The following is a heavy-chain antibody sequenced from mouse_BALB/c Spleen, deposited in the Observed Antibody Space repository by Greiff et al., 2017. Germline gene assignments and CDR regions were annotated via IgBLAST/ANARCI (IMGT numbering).Heavy chain of an antibody. CDR3: ARGGNYWYFDV. Sequence: VESGGGLVQPGGSRKLSCAASGFTFSSFGMHWVRQAPEKGLEWVAYISSGSSTIYYADTVKGRFTISRDNPKNTLFLQMTSLRSEDTAMYYCARGGNYWYFDVWGAGTTVTVSS. J-gene: IGHJ1*01. D-gene: IGHD2-1*01. V-gene: IGHV5-17*02. CDR1: GFTFSSFG. CDR2: ISSGSSTI.